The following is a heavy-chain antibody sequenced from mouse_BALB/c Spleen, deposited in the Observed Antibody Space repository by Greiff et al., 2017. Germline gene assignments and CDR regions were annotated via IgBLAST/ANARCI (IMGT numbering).Heavy chain of an antibody. V-gene: IGHV5-17*02. J-gene: IGHJ4*01. CDR2: ISSGSSTI. D-gene: IGHD1-2*01. CDR3: ARVTTATSYAMDY. CDR1: GFTFSSFG. Sequence: DVKLVESGGGLVQPGGSRKLSCAASGFTFSSFGMHWVRQAPEKGLEWVAYISSGSSTIYYADTVKGRFTISRDNPKNTLFLQMTSLRSEDTAMYYCARVTTATSYAMDYWGQGTSVTVSS.